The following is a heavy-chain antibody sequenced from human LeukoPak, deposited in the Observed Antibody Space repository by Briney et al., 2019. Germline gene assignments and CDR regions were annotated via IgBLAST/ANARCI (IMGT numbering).Heavy chain of an antibody. V-gene: IGHV6-1*01. D-gene: IGHD1-1*01. CDR1: GDXVSGNSVS. CDR3: ARAYNFAFGY. CDR2: TYRRSKWYN. Sequence: SQTLSLTCAISGDXVSGNSVSWHWIRQSPSRGLEWLGRTYRRSKWYNDYAVSVKSRVTINPDASKNQFSLHLNSVTPEDTAVYYCARAYNFAFGYWGQGTLVTVSS. J-gene: IGHJ4*02.